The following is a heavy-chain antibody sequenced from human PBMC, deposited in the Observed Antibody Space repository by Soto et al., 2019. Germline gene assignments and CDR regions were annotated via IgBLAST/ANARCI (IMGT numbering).Heavy chain of an antibody. CDR2: ISGSGGST. CDR1: GFTFGSYA. Sequence: GGCLRLSCAASGFTFGSYAMSWVRQAPGKGLEWVSAISGSGGSTYYADSVKGRFTISRDNSKNTLYLQMNSLRAEDTAVYYCAKERDYYDSSGPLGVWGQGTTVTVSS. J-gene: IGHJ6*02. V-gene: IGHV3-23*01. CDR3: AKERDYYDSSGPLGV. D-gene: IGHD3-22*01.